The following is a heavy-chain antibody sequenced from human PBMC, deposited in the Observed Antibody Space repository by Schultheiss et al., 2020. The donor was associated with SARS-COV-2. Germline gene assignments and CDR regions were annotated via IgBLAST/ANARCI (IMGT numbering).Heavy chain of an antibody. CDR1: GGSISSSNW. Sequence: SETLSLTCAVSGGSISSSNWWSWVRQPPGKGLEWIGYVYYRGSTYYNPSLKSRVTISVDTSKNQFSLKLSSVTAADTAVYYCARGHYYGSGSSQYYYYYGMDVWGQGTTVTVSS. CDR3: ARGHYYGSGSSQYYYYYGMDV. V-gene: IGHV4-4*02. J-gene: IGHJ6*02. CDR2: VYYRGST. D-gene: IGHD3-10*01.